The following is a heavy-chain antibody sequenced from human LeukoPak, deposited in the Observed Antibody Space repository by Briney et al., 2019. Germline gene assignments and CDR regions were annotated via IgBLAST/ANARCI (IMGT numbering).Heavy chain of an antibody. CDR3: ARFARPDTAMDPLYYYYYGMDV. V-gene: IGHV1-2*02. Sequence: ASVKVSCKASGYTFTDYYMHWVRQAPGQGVEWMGWINPNSGDTNYAQKLQGRVTMTTDTSTSTAYMELRSLRSDDTAVYYCARFARPDTAMDPLYYYYYGMDVWGQGTTVTVSS. CDR1: GYTFTDYY. J-gene: IGHJ6*02. D-gene: IGHD5-18*01. CDR2: INPNSGDT.